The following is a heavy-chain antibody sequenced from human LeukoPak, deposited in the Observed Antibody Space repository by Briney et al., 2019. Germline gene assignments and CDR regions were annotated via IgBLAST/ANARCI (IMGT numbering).Heavy chain of an antibody. Sequence: SETLSLTCAVYGGSFSGYYWSWIRQPPGKGLEWIGEINHSGSTNYNPSLKSRVTISVDTSKNQFSLKLSSVTAADTAVYYCARRHHDYGDYGLRAFDYWGQGTLVTVSS. CDR3: ARRHHDYGDYGLRAFDY. CDR2: INHSGST. V-gene: IGHV4-34*01. CDR1: GGSFSGYY. J-gene: IGHJ4*02. D-gene: IGHD4-17*01.